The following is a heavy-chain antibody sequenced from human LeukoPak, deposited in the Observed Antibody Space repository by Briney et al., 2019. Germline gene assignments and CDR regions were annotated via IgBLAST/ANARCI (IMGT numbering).Heavy chain of an antibody. CDR3: ARRTSYYYDSSGYFYFDY. J-gene: IGHJ4*02. D-gene: IGHD3-22*01. CDR2: IYHSGST. CDR1: GGSISSSNW. Sequence: SETLSLTCAVSGGSISSSNWWSWVRQPPGKGLEWIGEIYHSGSTYYNPSLKSRVTISVDTSKNQFSLKLSSVTAADTAVYYCARRTSYYYDSSGYFYFDYWGQGTLVTVSS. V-gene: IGHV4-4*02.